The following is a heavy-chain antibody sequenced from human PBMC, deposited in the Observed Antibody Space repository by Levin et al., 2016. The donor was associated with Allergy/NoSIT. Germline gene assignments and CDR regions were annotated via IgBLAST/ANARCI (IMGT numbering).Heavy chain of an antibody. CDR2: ISGSGGST. D-gene: IGHD3-16*02. CDR1: GFTFSSYA. V-gene: IGHV3-23*01. J-gene: IGHJ3*02. Sequence: GGSLRLSCAASGFTFSSYAMSWVRQAPGKGLEWVSAISGSGGSTYYADSVKGRFTISRDNSKNTLYLQMNSLRAEDTAVYYCAKQYRPYYDYVWGSYRLAPQDAFDIWGQGTMVTVSS. CDR3: AKQYRPYYDYVWGSYRLAPQDAFDI.